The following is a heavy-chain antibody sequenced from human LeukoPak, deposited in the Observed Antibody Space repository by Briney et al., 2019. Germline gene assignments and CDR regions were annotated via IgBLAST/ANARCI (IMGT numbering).Heavy chain of an antibody. CDR2: MKQDGSEK. J-gene: IGHJ5*02. Sequence: GGSLRLSCAASGFTFSRYWMSWVRQAPGKGLEWVATMKQDGSEKYYMDSVKGRFTISRDNAQNSVHLQMNSLRAEDTAVYHCARDEYRSRWLHPWGQGTLVTVTS. CDR1: GFTFSRYW. CDR3: ARDEYRSRWLHP. D-gene: IGHD5-24*01. V-gene: IGHV3-7*01.